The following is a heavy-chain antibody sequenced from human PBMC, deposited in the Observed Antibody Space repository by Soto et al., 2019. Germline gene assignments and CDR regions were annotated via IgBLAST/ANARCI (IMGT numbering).Heavy chain of an antibody. D-gene: IGHD3-10*01. V-gene: IGHV3-48*02. CDR3: ARDGSHDAFDI. J-gene: IGHJ3*02. Sequence: EVQLVESGGGLVQPGGSLRLSCAASGFTFSSYSMNWVRQAPGKGLEWVSYISSSSSTIYYADSVKGRFTISRDNAKNSLHLEMNSLRDEDTAVYYCARDGSHDAFDIWGQGTMVTVSS. CDR2: ISSSSSTI. CDR1: GFTFSSYS.